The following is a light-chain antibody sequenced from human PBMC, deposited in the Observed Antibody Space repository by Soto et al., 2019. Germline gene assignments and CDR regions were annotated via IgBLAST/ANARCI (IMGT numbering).Light chain of an antibody. CDR2: DAS. CDR3: QQYDSYSCT. J-gene: IGKJ1*01. Sequence: DIQMTQSPSTLSASAGDTVTITCRASQSVSTCLAWYQQKPGKAPRLLIFDASSLKSGVPSRFSGSGSGTEVTLPITSLQHDDFATYYCQQYDSYSCTFGQGTKVEIK. V-gene: IGKV1-5*01. CDR1: QSVSTC.